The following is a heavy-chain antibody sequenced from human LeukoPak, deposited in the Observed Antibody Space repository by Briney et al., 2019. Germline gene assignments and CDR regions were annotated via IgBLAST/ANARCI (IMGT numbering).Heavy chain of an antibody. J-gene: IGHJ4*02. V-gene: IGHV3-48*01. Sequence: GGSLGLSFTASGFPFISYSMNWGRPVPGKGVGGISYIVIDRGNKKYSGSVGGRFTISADKTKNSLYLQMNSLRVEDTAVYYCARDHNYAFDNWGQGTLVSVAS. CDR3: ARDHNYAFDN. CDR2: IVIDRGNK. D-gene: IGHD1-1*01. CDR1: GFPFISYS.